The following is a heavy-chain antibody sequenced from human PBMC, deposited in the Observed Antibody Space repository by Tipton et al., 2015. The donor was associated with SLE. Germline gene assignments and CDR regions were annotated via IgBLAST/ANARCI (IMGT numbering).Heavy chain of an antibody. V-gene: IGHV4-39*07. CDR2: IYYNGFS. CDR1: GDSITSGPYY. CDR3: ARLVSWPYYFDY. D-gene: IGHD6-13*01. J-gene: IGHJ4*02. Sequence: TLSLTCTISGDSITSGPYYWAWIRQPPGKGLEWIGTIYYNGFSYQSPSLKSRITMSVDTSKTQFSLTLTSMTAADTAVYYCARLVSWPYYFDYWGQGTLVTVSS.